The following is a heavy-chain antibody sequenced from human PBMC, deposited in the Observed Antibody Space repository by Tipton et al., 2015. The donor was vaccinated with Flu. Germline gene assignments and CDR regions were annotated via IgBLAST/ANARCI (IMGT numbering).Heavy chain of an antibody. D-gene: IGHD2-2*01. V-gene: IGHV4-38-2*02. Sequence: TLSLTCTVSGDSMRSDYFWAWIRQAPGKGLEWIGNIHYSGSPHYNPSLKSRVTITVDTSKNQFSLQLRSVTAADTAVYYCARDPSLGMPDYFDSWGQGILVTASS. J-gene: IGHJ4*02. CDR1: GDSMRSDYF. CDR2: IHYSGSP. CDR3: ARDPSLGMPDYFDS.